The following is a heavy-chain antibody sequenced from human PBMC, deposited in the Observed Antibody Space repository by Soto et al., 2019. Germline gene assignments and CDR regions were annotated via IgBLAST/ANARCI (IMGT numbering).Heavy chain of an antibody. Sequence: SETLSLTCTVSGGSISSYYWSWIRQPPGKGLEWIGHIYYSGSTNYNPSLKSRVTISVDTSKNQLSLKLSSVTAADTAVYYCARVRDCSGGTCYSWWFDPWGQGTLVTVS. J-gene: IGHJ5*02. D-gene: IGHD2-15*01. CDR3: ARVRDCSGGTCYSWWFDP. V-gene: IGHV4-59*01. CDR1: GGSISSYY. CDR2: IYYSGST.